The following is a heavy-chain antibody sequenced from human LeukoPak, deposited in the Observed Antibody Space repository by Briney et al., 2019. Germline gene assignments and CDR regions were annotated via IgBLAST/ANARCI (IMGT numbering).Heavy chain of an antibody. CDR1: GFTFSSYW. V-gene: IGHV3-7*01. CDR3: ARAPRIVGATPSFDY. Sequence: GGSLRLSCAASGFTFSSYWMSWVRQAPGKGLEWVANIKQDGSEKYYVDSVKGRFTNSRDNAKNSLYLQMNSLRAEDTAVYYCARAPRIVGATPSFDYWGQGTLVTVSS. J-gene: IGHJ4*02. CDR2: IKQDGSEK. D-gene: IGHD1-26*01.